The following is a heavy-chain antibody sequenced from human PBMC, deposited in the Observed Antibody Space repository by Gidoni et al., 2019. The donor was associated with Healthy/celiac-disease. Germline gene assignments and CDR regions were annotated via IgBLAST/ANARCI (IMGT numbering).Heavy chain of an antibody. J-gene: IGHJ3*02. CDR2: IYYSGST. V-gene: IGHV4-59*01. Sequence: QVQLQESGPGLVKPSETLSLTCTVSGGSISSYYWSWIRQPPGKGLEWIGYIYYSGSTNYNPSLKSRVTISVDTSKNQFSLKLSSVTAADTAVYYCAREAPRSVMIVEGVVAFDIWGQGTMVTVSS. CDR3: AREAPRSVMIVEGVVAFDI. CDR1: GGSISSYY. D-gene: IGHD3-22*01.